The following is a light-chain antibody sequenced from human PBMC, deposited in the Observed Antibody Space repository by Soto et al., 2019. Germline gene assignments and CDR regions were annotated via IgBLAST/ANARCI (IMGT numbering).Light chain of an antibody. CDR3: QQYGSSPFT. J-gene: IGKJ3*01. Sequence: EIVMTQSPATLAGSPGERATLSCRASQSVSNNLAWYQQKPGLAPRLLIYGASSRATGIPDRFSGSGSGTDFTLTISRLEPEDFAVYYCQQYGSSPFTFGPGTKVDIK. CDR1: QSVSNN. V-gene: IGKV3-20*01. CDR2: GAS.